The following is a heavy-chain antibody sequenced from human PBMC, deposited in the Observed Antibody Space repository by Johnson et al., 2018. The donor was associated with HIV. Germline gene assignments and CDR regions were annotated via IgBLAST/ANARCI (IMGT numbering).Heavy chain of an antibody. D-gene: IGHD1-26*01. V-gene: IGHV3-74*02. CDR2: INSDGSDT. CDR3: AMERMGGFDI. Sequence: VQLVESGGGLVQPGGSLRLSCDTSGFTFSSYWMHWDRQVPGKGLVWVSGINSDGSDTRYADSVKGRFTISRDNSKNTLYVQMNSLRDEDTAVYYCAMERMGGFDIWGQGTMVTVSS. J-gene: IGHJ3*02. CDR1: GFTFSSYW.